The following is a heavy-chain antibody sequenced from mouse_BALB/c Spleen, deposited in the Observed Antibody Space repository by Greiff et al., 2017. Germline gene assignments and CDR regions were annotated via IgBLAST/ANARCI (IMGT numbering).Heavy chain of an antibody. J-gene: IGHJ4*01. D-gene: IGHD2-12*01. Sequence: QVHVKQSGAELVRPGVSVKISCKGSGYTFTDYAMHWVKQSHAKSLEWIGVISTYYGDASYNQKFKGKATMTVDKSSSTAYMELARLTSEDSAIYYCARDGDDAMDYWGQGTSVTVSS. CDR1: GYTFTDYA. V-gene: IGHV1S137*01. CDR2: ISTYYGDA. CDR3: ARDGDDAMDY.